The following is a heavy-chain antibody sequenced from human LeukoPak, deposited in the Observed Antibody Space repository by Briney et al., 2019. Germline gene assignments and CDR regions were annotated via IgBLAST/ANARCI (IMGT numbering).Heavy chain of an antibody. CDR1: GFNFQYAW. CDR3: TSLVGSPTY. V-gene: IGHV3-15*01. CDR2: IKSKRDGETT. J-gene: IGHJ4*02. D-gene: IGHD4-23*01. Sequence: PGGSLRLSCAGSGFNFQYAWMTWVRQAPGKGPEWVGRIKSKRDGETTDYTTLVKSRFSTSRDDSKNTVYLQMNSLRTEDTAVYYCTSLVGSPTYWGQGTLVAVSS.